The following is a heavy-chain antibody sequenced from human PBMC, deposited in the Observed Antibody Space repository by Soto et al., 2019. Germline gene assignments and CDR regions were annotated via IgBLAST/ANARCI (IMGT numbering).Heavy chain of an antibody. CDR2: IYSGGST. CDR3: ARDEKYCSGGSCYYYYYYMDV. Sequence: ESGGGLVQPGGSLRLSCAASGFTVSSNYMSWVRQAPGKGLEWVSVIYSGGSTYYADSVKGRFTISRDNSKNTLYLQMNSLRAEDTAVYYCARDEKYCSGGSCYYYYYYMDVWGKGTTVTVSS. D-gene: IGHD2-15*01. V-gene: IGHV3-66*01. J-gene: IGHJ6*03. CDR1: GFTVSSNY.